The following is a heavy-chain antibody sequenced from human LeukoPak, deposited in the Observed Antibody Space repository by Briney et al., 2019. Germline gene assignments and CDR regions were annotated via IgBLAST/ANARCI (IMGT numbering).Heavy chain of an antibody. CDR3: AREQGGGYYDFWSGPDKDYYGMDV. CDR1: GFTFSSYG. V-gene: IGHV3-33*01. D-gene: IGHD3-3*01. J-gene: IGHJ6*02. Sequence: PGGSLRLSCAASGFTFSSYGMHWVRQAPGKGLEWVAVIWYDGGNKYYADSVKGRFTISRDNSKNTLYLQMNSLRAEDTAVYYCAREQGGGYYDFWSGPDKDYYGMDVWGQGTTVTVSS. CDR2: IWYDGGNK.